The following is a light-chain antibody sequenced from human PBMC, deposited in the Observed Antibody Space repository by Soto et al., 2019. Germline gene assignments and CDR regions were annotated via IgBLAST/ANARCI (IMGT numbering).Light chain of an antibody. V-gene: IGLV1-44*01. CDR2: SYD. Sequence: QSVLTQPPSASGTPGQRVTISCSTSSSNLGDNTVNWYQHIPGTAPKLLLYSYDQRPSGGPDRFSGSQSGTSASLAISGLQSEEEADYYCAAWDTSLDGYVFGTGTKVTVL. J-gene: IGLJ1*01. CDR1: SSNLGDNT. CDR3: AAWDTSLDGYV.